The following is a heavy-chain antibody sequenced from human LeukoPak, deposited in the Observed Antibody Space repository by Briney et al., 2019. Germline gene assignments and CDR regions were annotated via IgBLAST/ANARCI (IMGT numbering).Heavy chain of an antibody. CDR3: ARGTHYGGKGFDP. Sequence: SQTLSLTCTVSGGSISSGDYYWSWIRQPPGKGLEWIGYIYYSGSTYYNPSLKSRVTISVDTSKNQFSLKLSSVTAADTAVYCCARGTHYGGKGFDPWGQGTLVTVSS. J-gene: IGHJ5*02. D-gene: IGHD4-23*01. V-gene: IGHV4-30-4*01. CDR2: IYYSGST. CDR1: GGSISSGDYY.